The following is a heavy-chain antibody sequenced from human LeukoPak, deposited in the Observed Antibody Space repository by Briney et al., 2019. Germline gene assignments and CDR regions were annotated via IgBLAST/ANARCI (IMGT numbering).Heavy chain of an antibody. CDR1: GDSVTNGGYY. CDR3: ARVVYFDSSGYYYYFDH. J-gene: IGHJ4*02. V-gene: IGHV4-31*03. Sequence: SQTLSLTCTVSGDSVTNGGYYWSWIRQHPGKGLEWIGYIYHSGSTSYNPSLKSRVTISVDTSKNQFSLKLSSVTAADAAVYYCARVVYFDSSGYYYYFDHWGQGTLVTVSS. D-gene: IGHD3-22*01. CDR2: IYHSGST.